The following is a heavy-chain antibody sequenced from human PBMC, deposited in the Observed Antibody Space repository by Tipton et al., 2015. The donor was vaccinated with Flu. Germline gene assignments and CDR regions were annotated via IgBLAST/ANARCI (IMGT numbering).Heavy chain of an antibody. J-gene: IGHJ3*02. Sequence: TLSLTCAVSGYSISGGYYWGWIRQPPGKGLEWIGSIYHSGSTYYNPSLKSRVTISVDTSKNQFSLKLSSVTAADTAVYYCASPPPMPGSSGWYPTLNAFDIWGQGTMVTVSS. V-gene: IGHV4-38-2*01. D-gene: IGHD6-19*01. CDR2: IYHSGST. CDR1: GYSISGGYY. CDR3: ASPPPMPGSSGWYPTLNAFDI.